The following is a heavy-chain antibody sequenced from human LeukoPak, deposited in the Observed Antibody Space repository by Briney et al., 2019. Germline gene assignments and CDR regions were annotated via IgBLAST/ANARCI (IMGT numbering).Heavy chain of an antibody. J-gene: IGHJ6*03. CDR1: GFTFSSYS. CDR2: ISSRSSTI. Sequence: GGSLRPSCAASGFTFSSYSMNWVRQAPGKGLEWVSYISSRSSTIYYADSVKGRFTISRDNAKNSLYLQMNSLRAEDTAVYYCARDTSRMTYYMDVWGKGTTVTVSS. D-gene: IGHD2-15*01. V-gene: IGHV3-48*01. CDR3: ARDTSRMTYYMDV.